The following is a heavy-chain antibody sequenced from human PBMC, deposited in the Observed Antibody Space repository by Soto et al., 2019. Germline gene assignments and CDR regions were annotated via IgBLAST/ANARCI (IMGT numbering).Heavy chain of an antibody. V-gene: IGHV3-33*01. J-gene: IGHJ4*02. CDR3: ARDRGPTTVTSIDY. CDR1: GFTFSSYG. Sequence: QVQLVESGGGVVQPGRSLRLSCAGSGFTFSSYGMHWVRQAPGKGLEWVAVIRNDGSNTYYSDSEKGRFTISRDNSKNTLYMQMDSLRAEDTAVYYCARDRGPTTVTSIDYWGQGTLVTVSS. CDR2: IRNDGSNT. D-gene: IGHD4-17*01.